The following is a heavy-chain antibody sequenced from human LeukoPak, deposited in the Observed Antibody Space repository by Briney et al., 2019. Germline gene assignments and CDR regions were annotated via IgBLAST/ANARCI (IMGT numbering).Heavy chain of an antibody. V-gene: IGHV1-46*04. CDR3: ARGSESYSMGDY. Sequence: ASVKVSCKASGYTFRGYYMHWVRQAPGQGLEWMGIINPNGVSTTYAPKSRGRVTMTSDMSTTTIYMELSSLRSEDTAVYYCARGSESYSMGDYWGQGTLVTVST. D-gene: IGHD2-15*01. J-gene: IGHJ4*02. CDR1: GYTFRGYY. CDR2: INPNGVST.